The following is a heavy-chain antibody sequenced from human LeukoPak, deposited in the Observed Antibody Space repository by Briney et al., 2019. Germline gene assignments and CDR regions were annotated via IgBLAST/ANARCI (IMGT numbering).Heavy chain of an antibody. CDR2: ISYDGSNK. Sequence: GGSLRLSCAASGFTFSTYAMSWVRQAPGKGLEWVAVISYDGSNKYYADSVKGRFTISRDNSKNTLYLQMNSLRAEDTAVYYCAKEGYYDFWSGYPIAPIDYWGQGTLVTVSS. D-gene: IGHD3-3*01. V-gene: IGHV3-30*18. CDR1: GFTFSTYA. CDR3: AKEGYYDFWSGYPIAPIDY. J-gene: IGHJ4*02.